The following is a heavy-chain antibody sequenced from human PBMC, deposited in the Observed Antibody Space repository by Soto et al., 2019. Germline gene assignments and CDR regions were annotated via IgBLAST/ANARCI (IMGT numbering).Heavy chain of an antibody. CDR2: INEDGTKR. CDR1: GFSLTQYW. Sequence: EVQLVESGGGLVQSGGSLRVSCIASGFSLTQYWMSWVRQTPRKGLEWVAKINEDGTKRDYMESVEGRFTISRDNAKNSVSLQMNSLRADDTAVYFCTGWDGRCSGGSCFFDSWGQGTLVTVSS. V-gene: IGHV3-7*01. J-gene: IGHJ4*02. CDR3: TGWDGRCSGGSCFFDS. D-gene: IGHD2-15*01.